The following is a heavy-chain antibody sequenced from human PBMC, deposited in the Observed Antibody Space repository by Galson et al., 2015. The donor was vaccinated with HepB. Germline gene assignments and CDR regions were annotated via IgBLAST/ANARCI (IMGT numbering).Heavy chain of an antibody. Sequence: SLRLSCAASGFTFSNSAMNWDRQAPGKSLEWLSVITATGSTTYYADSVKGRFTISRDISKNTLYVQMNSLRADDTALYYCVKGGPDEILDYWGQGTLVTVSA. CDR1: GFTFSNSA. D-gene: IGHD3-16*01. CDR3: VKGGPDEILDY. V-gene: IGHV3-23*01. J-gene: IGHJ4*02. CDR2: ITATGSTT.